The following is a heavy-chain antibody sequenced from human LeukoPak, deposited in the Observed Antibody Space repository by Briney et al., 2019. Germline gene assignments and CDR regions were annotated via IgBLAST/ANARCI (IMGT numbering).Heavy chain of an antibody. CDR3: ARRGRQELVRFDP. CDR2: IYYSGST. CDR1: GGSFSGYY. V-gene: IGHV4-34*01. J-gene: IGHJ5*02. Sequence: PSETLSLTCAVYGGSFSGYYWSWIRQPPGKGLEWIGSIYYSGSTYYNPSLKSRVTISVDTSKNQFSLKLSSVTAADTAVYYCARRGRQELVRFDPWGQGTLVTVSS. D-gene: IGHD6-13*01.